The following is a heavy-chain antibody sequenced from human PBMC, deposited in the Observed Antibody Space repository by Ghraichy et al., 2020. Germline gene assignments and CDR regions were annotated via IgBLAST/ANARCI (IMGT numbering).Heavy chain of an antibody. CDR2: ISGGGRDI. V-gene: IGHV3-23*01. J-gene: IGHJ4*02. Sequence: GESLNISCAASGFTFNTYAINWVRQAPGKGLEWVSVISGGGRDIYYADSVKGRFTISRDNSKNTVDLQMNRLKGDDTAVYYCAKLRTGYFGRSFDFWGQGTLVTVSS. CDR3: AKLRTGYFGRSFDF. D-gene: IGHD3/OR15-3a*01. CDR1: GFTFNTYA.